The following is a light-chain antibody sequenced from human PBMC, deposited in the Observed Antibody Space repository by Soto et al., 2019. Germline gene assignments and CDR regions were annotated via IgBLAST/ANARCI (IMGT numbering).Light chain of an antibody. Sequence: EIVLTQSPGTLSLSPGERATLSCRASQSVSSSFFAWYQQKPGQAPRLLIYGASSRATGIPDRFSGSGSGTDFTLTISRLEPEEFAVYYCQQYDSSPWTFGQGKKVEIK. CDR3: QQYDSSPWT. V-gene: IGKV3-20*01. J-gene: IGKJ1*01. CDR2: GAS. CDR1: QSVSSSF.